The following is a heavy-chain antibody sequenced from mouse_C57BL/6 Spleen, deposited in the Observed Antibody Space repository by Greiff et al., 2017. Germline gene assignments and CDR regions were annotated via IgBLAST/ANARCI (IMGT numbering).Heavy chain of an antibody. J-gene: IGHJ4*01. Sequence: EVQLQQSGPGLVKPSQSLSLTCSVTGYSITSGYYWNWIRQFPGNKLEWMGYISYDGSNNYNPSLKNRISITRDTSKNQFFLKLNSVTTEDTATYDCARGYDAMDYWGQGTSVTVSS. CDR3: ARGYDAMDY. V-gene: IGHV3-6*01. CDR2: ISYDGSN. CDR1: GYSITSGYY.